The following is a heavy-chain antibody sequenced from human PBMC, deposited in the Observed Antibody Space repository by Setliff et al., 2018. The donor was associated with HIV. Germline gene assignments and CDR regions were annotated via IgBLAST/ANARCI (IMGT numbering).Heavy chain of an antibody. Sequence: GASVKVSCKASGDTFSNYAFSRVRQAPGQGLEWMGRIIPIFDTTNYAQKFEGRVTITADKSTSTAYMEVNSLRFEDTAVYYCARVFYYSAGSYSLDYWGQETLVTVSS. CDR3: ARVFYYSAGSYSLDY. D-gene: IGHD3-10*01. CDR2: IIPIFDTT. V-gene: IGHV1-69*06. CDR1: GDTFSNYA. J-gene: IGHJ4*01.